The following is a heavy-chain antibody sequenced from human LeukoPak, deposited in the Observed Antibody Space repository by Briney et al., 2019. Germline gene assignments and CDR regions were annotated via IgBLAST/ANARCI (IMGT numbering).Heavy chain of an antibody. Sequence: SETLSLTCTVSGGSISDSRTWGWVRQSPGKGLEWIANIHDDGRTASNPSLRSRLTIPQDTSKNQFSLKVSSMTAADTGIYYCARVLTAAGLDFWGQGTLVTVSS. V-gene: IGHV4-39*07. CDR2: IHDDGRT. CDR1: GGSISDSRT. D-gene: IGHD6-25*01. J-gene: IGHJ4*02. CDR3: ARVLTAAGLDF.